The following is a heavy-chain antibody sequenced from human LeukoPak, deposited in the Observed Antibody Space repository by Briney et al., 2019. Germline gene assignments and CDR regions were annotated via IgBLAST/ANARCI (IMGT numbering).Heavy chain of an antibody. Sequence: SETLSLTCTVSGGSISSYYWSWIRQPPGKGLEWIGYIYYSGSTNYNPSLKSRLTISVDTSKNQFSLKVSSVTAADTAVYYCAREGWGSSSWTNFDYWGQGTLVTVSS. CDR2: IYYSGST. V-gene: IGHV4-59*01. CDR3: AREGWGSSSWTNFDY. CDR1: GGSISSYY. J-gene: IGHJ4*02. D-gene: IGHD6-13*01.